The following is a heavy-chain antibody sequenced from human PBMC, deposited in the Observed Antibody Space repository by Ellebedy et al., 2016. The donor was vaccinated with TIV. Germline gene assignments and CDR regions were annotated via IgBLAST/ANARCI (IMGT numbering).Heavy chain of an antibody. Sequence: PGGSLRLSCAASGFIFGDYYMSWVRQAPGKGLEWVSYISNNGSHPYYADSVKGRFTVARDSAQNSVYLQMNSLRAEATAVYYFARAREPGYFAYYYYGMDVWGQGTTVTVSS. D-gene: IGHD3-9*01. CDR2: ISNNGSHP. V-gene: IGHV3-11*01. CDR3: ARAREPGYFAYYYYGMDV. J-gene: IGHJ6*02. CDR1: GFIFGDYY.